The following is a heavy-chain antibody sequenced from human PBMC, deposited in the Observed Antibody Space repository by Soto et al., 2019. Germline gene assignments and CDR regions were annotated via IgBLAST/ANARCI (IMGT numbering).Heavy chain of an antibody. CDR2: LLHSGTT. V-gene: IGHV4-4*02. Sequence: QVQLQESGPGLVKPSGTLSLTCAVSGDSISSPKWWTWLRQPPGKGLEWIGDLLHSGTTNYNPSLKSRVILSVDKSQNQFSLSPTSFTAADTAIYYCAYSSGWYRHDVWGQGTSVTVSS. CDR3: AYSSGWYRHDV. J-gene: IGHJ3*01. CDR1: GDSISSPKW. D-gene: IGHD6-19*01.